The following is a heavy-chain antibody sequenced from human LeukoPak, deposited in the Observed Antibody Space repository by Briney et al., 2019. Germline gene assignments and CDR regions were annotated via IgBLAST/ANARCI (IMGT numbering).Heavy chain of an antibody. J-gene: IGHJ4*02. D-gene: IGHD2-2*01. CDR1: GFTFSSYA. CDR3: AKDRGGNQLLSDY. CDR2: ISGSGGST. Sequence: GGSLRLSCAASGFTFSSYAMSWVRQAPGKGLEWVSSISGSGGSTYYADSVKGRFTISRDNSKNTLYLQMNSLRAEDTAVYYCAKDRGGNQLLSDYWGQGTLVTVSS. V-gene: IGHV3-23*01.